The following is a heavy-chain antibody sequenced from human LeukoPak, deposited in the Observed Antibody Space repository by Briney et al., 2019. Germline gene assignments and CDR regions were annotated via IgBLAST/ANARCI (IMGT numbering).Heavy chain of an antibody. V-gene: IGHV3-23*01. Sequence: SGGSLRLSCAASGFTFSSYAMSWVRQAPGKGLEWVSTISGSGGSTYYGDSVKGRFTISRANSKNTLNLQMNSLRVEDTAVYYCAKGYGSRKYIDQWGQGTLVTVSS. CDR2: ISGSGGST. CDR3: AKGYGSRKYIDQ. D-gene: IGHD3-10*01. J-gene: IGHJ4*02. CDR1: GFTFSSYA.